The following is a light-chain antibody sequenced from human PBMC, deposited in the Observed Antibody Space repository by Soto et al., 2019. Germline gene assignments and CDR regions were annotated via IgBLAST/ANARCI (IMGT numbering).Light chain of an antibody. V-gene: IGKV3-20*01. J-gene: IGKJ2*01. CDR3: QQYDTSPMYT. CDR1: QRISTT. Sequence: EIVLTQSPVTLSVSPGERATLSCRASQRISTTLVWYQQKPGQPPRLLIYDASRRSTGIPDRFSGSGSGTDFTLTISRLEPEDFAVYYCQQYDTSPMYTFGQGTKLEIK. CDR2: DAS.